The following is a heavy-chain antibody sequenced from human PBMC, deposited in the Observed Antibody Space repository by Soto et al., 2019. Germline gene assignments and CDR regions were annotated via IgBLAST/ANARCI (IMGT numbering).Heavy chain of an antibody. D-gene: IGHD3-10*01. J-gene: IGHJ6*02. CDR1: GGSISSSSYY. CDR2: IYYSGST. CDR3: ARLTYYYGSGSYYNVKYGMDV. Sequence: SETLSLTCSVSGGSISSSSYYWGWIRQPPGKGLEWIGIIYYSGSTYYNPSLKSRVTISVDTSKNQFSLKLSSVTAADTAVYYCARLTYYYGSGSYYNVKYGMDVWGQGTTVTVSS. V-gene: IGHV4-39*01.